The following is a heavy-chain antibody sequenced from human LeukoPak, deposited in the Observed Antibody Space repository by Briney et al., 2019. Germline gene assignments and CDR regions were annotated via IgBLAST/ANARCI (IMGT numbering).Heavy chain of an antibody. V-gene: IGHV4-59*01. CDR3: ARDGIGEYDFWSGYYHYYIDV. J-gene: IGHJ6*03. CDR2: IYYSGST. Sequence: PSETLSLTCTVSGGSISSYYWSWIRQPPGKGLEWSGYIYYSGSTNYNPSLKSRVTISVDTSKNQFSLKLSSVTAADTAVYYCARDGIGEYDFWSGYYHYYIDVWGKGTTVTVSS. CDR1: GGSISSYY. D-gene: IGHD3-3*01.